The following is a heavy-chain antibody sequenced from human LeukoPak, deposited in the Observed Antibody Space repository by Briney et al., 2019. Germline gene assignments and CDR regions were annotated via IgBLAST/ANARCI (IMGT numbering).Heavy chain of an antibody. V-gene: IGHV3-7*01. D-gene: IGHD3-10*01. J-gene: IGHJ4*02. CDR3: VKDSRRWKTYYYESGSHYFDY. CDR2: IKKDESEK. CDR1: GFTFSSYW. Sequence: SGGSLRLSCAASGFTFSSYWMSWVRQAPGKGLEWVANIKKDESEKYYVDSVKGRFTISRDNAKKSLYLQMNSLRAEDTAVYYCVKDSRRWKTYYYESGSHYFDYWGQGTLVTVSS.